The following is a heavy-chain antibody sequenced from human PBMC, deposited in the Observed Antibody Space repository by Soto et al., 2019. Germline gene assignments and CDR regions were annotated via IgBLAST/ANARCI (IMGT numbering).Heavy chain of an antibody. D-gene: IGHD3-10*01. J-gene: IGHJ5*02. CDR3: ARHPMVRGINNGVNWFDP. V-gene: IGHV4-59*08. CDR2: IYYSGST. Sequence: QVQLQESGPGLVKPSETLSLTCTVSGGSISSYYWSWIRQPPGKGLEWIGYIYYSGSTNYNPSLTSRVTIYVDTSKNQFALKLSSVTAAATAVYYWARHPMVRGINNGVNWFDPWGQGTLVTVSS. CDR1: GGSISSYY.